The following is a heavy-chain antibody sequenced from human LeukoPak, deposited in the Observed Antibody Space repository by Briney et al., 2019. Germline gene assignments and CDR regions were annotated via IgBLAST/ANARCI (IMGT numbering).Heavy chain of an antibody. CDR2: ISAYNGNT. D-gene: IGHD2-21*02. CDR3: ARAYYGGDCYSNYYYMDV. V-gene: IGHV1-18*01. J-gene: IGHJ6*03. Sequence: ASVKVSCKASGYTFTSYGISWVRQAPGQGLEWMGWISAYNGNTNYAQKLQGRVTMTTDTSTSTAYMELRSLRSDDTAVYYCARAYYGGDCYSNYYYMDVWGKGTTVTVSS. CDR1: GYTFTSYG.